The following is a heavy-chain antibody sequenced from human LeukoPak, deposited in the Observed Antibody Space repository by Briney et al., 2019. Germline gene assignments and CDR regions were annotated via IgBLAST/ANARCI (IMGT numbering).Heavy chain of an antibody. D-gene: IGHD3-3*01. CDR3: ARKVLGVVIQTAAMDV. V-gene: IGHV3-33*01. J-gene: IGHJ6*02. CDR1: GFTFSSYG. CDR2: IWYDGSNK. Sequence: GGSLRLSCAASGFTFSSYGMHWVRQAPGKGLEWVAVIWYDGSNKYYADSVKGRFTIPRDSSKNTLYLQMNSLRAEDTAVYYCARKVLGVVIQTAAMDVWGQGTTVTVSS.